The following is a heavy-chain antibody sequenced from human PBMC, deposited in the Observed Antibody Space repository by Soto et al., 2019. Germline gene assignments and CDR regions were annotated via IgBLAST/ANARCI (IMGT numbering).Heavy chain of an antibody. D-gene: IGHD1-26*01. V-gene: IGHV4-38-2*01. CDR1: GFTISSGYF. Sequence: WGSLRLSCAASGFTISSGYFCAWLRRPPRRGLGGIGSIYHGGTTYYNPSLKSRVTISVDTSMNQFSLKLSSVNAADSAVDYSARTDNVGYYPYFGQGTLV. J-gene: IGHJ4*02. CDR2: IYHGGTT. CDR3: ARTDNVGYYPY.